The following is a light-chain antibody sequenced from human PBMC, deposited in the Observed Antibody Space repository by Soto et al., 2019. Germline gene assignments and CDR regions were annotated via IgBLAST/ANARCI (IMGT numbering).Light chain of an antibody. CDR1: SSDVGGYNY. J-gene: IGLJ1*01. CDR2: EVS. CDR3: SSYAGSNNFV. Sequence: QSALTQPPSASGSPGQSVTISCTGTSSDVGGYNYVSWYQQHPGKAPKLMIYEVSKRPSGVPDRFSGSKAGNTASLTVSGLHADEEADYYCSSYAGSNNFVFGTGTKLTVL. V-gene: IGLV2-8*01.